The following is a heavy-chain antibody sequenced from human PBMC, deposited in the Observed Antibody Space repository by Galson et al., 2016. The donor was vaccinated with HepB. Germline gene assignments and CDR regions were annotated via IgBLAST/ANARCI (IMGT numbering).Heavy chain of an antibody. CDR1: GFTFSSYW. J-gene: IGHJ4*02. V-gene: IGHV3-7*03. D-gene: IGHD2-15*01. CDR2: INRDGSVT. CDR3: VSVGYRNGGSWFVPFDN. Sequence: SLRLSCAGSGFTFSSYWMTWVRQAPGKGLEWVANINRDGSVTHYVDSVEGRFTISRDNAKNSLFLQMNSLRVEDKAVYYCVSVGYRNGGSWFVPFDNWGQGTLVTVSS.